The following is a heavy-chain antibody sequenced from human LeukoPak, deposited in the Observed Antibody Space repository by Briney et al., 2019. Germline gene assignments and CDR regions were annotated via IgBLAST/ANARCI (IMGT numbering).Heavy chain of an antibody. V-gene: IGHV3-20*04. Sequence: GGSLRLSCAASGFTFGSYAMSWVRQAPGKGLEWVSGINWNGGSTGYADSVKGRFTISRDNAKNSLYLQMNSLRAEDTALYYCARDWSPDLEWWDDAFDIWGQGTMVTVSS. CDR3: ARDWSPDLEWWDDAFDI. J-gene: IGHJ3*02. D-gene: IGHD3-3*01. CDR1: GFTFGSYA. CDR2: INWNGGST.